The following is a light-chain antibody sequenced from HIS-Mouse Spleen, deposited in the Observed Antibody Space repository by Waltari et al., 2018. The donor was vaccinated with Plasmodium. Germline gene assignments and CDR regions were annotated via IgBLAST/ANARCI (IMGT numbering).Light chain of an antibody. CDR2: IDS. CDR1: ALPKQY. CDR3: QSADSSGTPNWV. J-gene: IGLJ3*02. Sequence: SYELTQPPSVSVSPGQTARITCSGDALPKQYAYWYQQKPGQAPVLVIFIDSERPSGVPERFSGSSSVTTVTLTISGVQAEDEADYYCQSADSSGTPNWVFGGGTKLTVL. V-gene: IGLV3-25*03.